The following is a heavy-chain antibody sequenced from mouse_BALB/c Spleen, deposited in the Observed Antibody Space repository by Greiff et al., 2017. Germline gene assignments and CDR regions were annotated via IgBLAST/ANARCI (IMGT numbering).Heavy chain of an antibody. V-gene: IGHV2-6-7*01. Sequence: QVQLQQSGPGLVAPSQSLSITCTVSGFSLTGYGVNWVRQPPGKGLEWLGMIWGDGSTDYNSALKSRLSISKDNSKSKVFLKMNSLQTYDTARYYCARDRVYGSSYSYAMDYWGQGTSVTVSS. CDR1: GFSLTGYG. J-gene: IGHJ4*01. CDR3: ARDRVYGSSYSYAMDY. CDR2: IWGDGST. D-gene: IGHD1-1*01.